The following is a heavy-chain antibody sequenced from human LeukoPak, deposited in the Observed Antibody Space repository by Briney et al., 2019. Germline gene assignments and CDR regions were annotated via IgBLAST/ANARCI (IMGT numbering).Heavy chain of an antibody. J-gene: IGHJ4*02. D-gene: IGHD2-15*01. CDR3: SRDLGYCSGDSCYHYFDY. CDR1: GGSISSYY. Sequence: SETLSLTCTVSGGSISSYYWSWIRQPAGKGLEWIGRIYTSGSTNYNPSLKSRVTMSVDTSKNQFSLKLISVTAADTAVYYCSRDLGYCSGDSCYHYFDYWGQGTLVTVSS. CDR2: IYTSGST. V-gene: IGHV4-4*07.